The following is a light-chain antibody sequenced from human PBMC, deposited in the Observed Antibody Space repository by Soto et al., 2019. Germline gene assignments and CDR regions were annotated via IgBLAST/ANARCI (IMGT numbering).Light chain of an antibody. CDR3: QQRSNWPIT. Sequence: EIVLTQSPATLSLSPGERATLSCRASQSVNTYLVWYQQKPGQAPRLLIYDASNRATGIPARFSGSGSGTDFPLTISSLEPEDFAVYYCQQRSNWPITFGQGTRLEIK. CDR2: DAS. CDR1: QSVNTY. J-gene: IGKJ5*01. V-gene: IGKV3-11*01.